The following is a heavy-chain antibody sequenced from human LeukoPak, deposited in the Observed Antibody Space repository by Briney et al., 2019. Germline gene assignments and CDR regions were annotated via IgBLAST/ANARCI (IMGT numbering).Heavy chain of an antibody. D-gene: IGHD2/OR15-2a*01. CDR1: GFTFSDYA. J-gene: IGHJ4*02. Sequence: PGGSLRLSCAASGFTFSDYAMSWVRRAPARGLEWVSSLRGDGETFYADSVKGRFTLSRDESRNTVYLQLNNLRVEDTAVYYCAKASCVSNADAVLWGQGTLVSVSS. CDR3: AKASCVSNADAVL. CDR2: LRGDGET. V-gene: IGHV3-23*01.